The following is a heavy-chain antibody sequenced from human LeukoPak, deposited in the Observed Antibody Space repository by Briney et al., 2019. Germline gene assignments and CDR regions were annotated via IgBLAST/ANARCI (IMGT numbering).Heavy chain of an antibody. D-gene: IGHD6-13*01. V-gene: IGHV3-21*01. Sequence: GGSLRLSCAASGFTFSSYSMNWVRQAPGKGLEWVSSISSSSSYIYYADSVKGRFTISRDNAKNSLYLQMNSLRAEDTAVYYCATQGLGSSWYHDAFDIWGQGTTVTVSS. CDR2: ISSSSSYI. CDR1: GFTFSSYS. J-gene: IGHJ3*02. CDR3: ATQGLGSSWYHDAFDI.